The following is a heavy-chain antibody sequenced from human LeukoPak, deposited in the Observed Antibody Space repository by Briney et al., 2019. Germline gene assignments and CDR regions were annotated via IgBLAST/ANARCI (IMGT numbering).Heavy chain of an antibody. CDR3: ARSAYYCSGGSCYED. J-gene: IGHJ4*02. CDR1: GGSISSGSYY. CDR2: IYTSGST. Sequence: SETLSLTCTVSGGSISSGSYYWSWIRQPAGKGLEWMGRIYTSGSTNYNPSLKSRVTISVDTSKNQFSLKLSSVTAADTAVYYCARSAYYCSGGSCYEDWGQGTLVTVSS. D-gene: IGHD2-15*01. V-gene: IGHV4-61*02.